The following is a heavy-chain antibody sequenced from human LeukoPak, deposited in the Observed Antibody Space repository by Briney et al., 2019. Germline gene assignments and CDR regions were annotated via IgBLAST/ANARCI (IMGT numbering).Heavy chain of an antibody. CDR3: AKDRYSSSQPDY. CDR2: ISYDGSNK. V-gene: IGHV3-30*18. CDR1: GFTFSSYS. J-gene: IGHJ4*02. Sequence: GGSLRLSCAASGFTFSSYSMNWVRQAPGKGLEWVAVISYDGSNKYYADSVKGRFTISRDNSKNTLYLQMNSLRAEDTAVYYCAKDRYSSSQPDYWGQGTLVTVSS. D-gene: IGHD6-13*01.